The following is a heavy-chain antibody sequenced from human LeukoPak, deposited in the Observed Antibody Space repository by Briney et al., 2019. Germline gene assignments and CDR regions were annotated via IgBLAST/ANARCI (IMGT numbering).Heavy chain of an antibody. CDR2: INGNGGST. CDR1: GFTFSSYA. CDR3: AKDRIAVAGYFFGY. D-gene: IGHD6-19*01. J-gene: IGHJ4*02. Sequence: GGSLRLSCAASGFTFSSYAMSWVRQAPGKGLEWVSGINGNGGSTYYADSVKGRFTISRDNSKNTLYLQMNSLRGEDTAVYYCAKDRIAVAGYFFGYWGQGTVVTVSP. V-gene: IGHV3-23*01.